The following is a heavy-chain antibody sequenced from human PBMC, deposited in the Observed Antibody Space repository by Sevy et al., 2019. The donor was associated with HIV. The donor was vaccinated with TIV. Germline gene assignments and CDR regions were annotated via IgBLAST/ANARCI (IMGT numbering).Heavy chain of an antibody. Sequence: GGSLRLSCAASGFTFSTHWMSWVRQAPGKGLEWVANIKEDGSEKYYVDSVKGRFTISRDNAKNSLFLQMNSLRAEDRAVYYSAKDVYWGQGTLVTVSS. V-gene: IGHV3-7*03. CDR3: AKDVY. CDR2: IKEDGSEK. CDR1: GFTFSTHW. J-gene: IGHJ4*02.